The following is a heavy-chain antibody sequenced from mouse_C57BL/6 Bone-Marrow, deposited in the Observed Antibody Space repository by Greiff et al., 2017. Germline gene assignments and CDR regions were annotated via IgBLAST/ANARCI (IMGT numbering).Heavy chain of an antibody. V-gene: IGHV1-64*01. J-gene: IGHJ3*01. D-gene: IGHD2-10*01. CDR2: IHPNSGST. CDR1: GYTFTSYW. CDR3: ARRGSYYYQGGFAY. Sequence: QVHVKQPGAELVKPGASVKLSCKASGYTFTSYWMHWVKQRPGQGLEWIGMIHPNSGSTNYNEKFKSKATLTVDKSSSTAYMQLSSLTSEDSAVYYCARRGSYYYQGGFAYWGQGTLVTVSA.